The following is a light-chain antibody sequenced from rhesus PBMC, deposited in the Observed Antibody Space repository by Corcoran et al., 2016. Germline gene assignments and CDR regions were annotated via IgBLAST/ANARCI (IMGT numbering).Light chain of an antibody. V-gene: IGKV1-74*01. Sequence: DIQMTQSPSSLSASVGDRVTITCRASENVNNYLNWYQQKPGKTPKTLIYKASTLQSGVPSRFSGSGSGTDYTFTISSLQPEDVATYYCQHGYGTPLTFGGGTKVEIK. CDR2: KAS. CDR1: ENVNNY. CDR3: QHGYGTPLT. J-gene: IGKJ4*01.